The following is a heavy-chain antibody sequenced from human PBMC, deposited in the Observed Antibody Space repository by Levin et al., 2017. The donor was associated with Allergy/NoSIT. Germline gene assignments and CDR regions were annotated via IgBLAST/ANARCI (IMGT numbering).Heavy chain of an antibody. J-gene: IGHJ6*02. V-gene: IGHV3-53*01. D-gene: IGHD3-10*01. CDR3: ARGVSGMDV. CDR1: GFNFNSIY. Sequence: GESLRLSCAASGFNFNSIYMNWVRQAPGKGLEWVSVVYSDDRTYYADSVKGRFTISRDNSKNTLYLQMNSLRAEDTAVYYCARGVSGMDVWGQGTTVTVAS. CDR2: VYSDDRT.